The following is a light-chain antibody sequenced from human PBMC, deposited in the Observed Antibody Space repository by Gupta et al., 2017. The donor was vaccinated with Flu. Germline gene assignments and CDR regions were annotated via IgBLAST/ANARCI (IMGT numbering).Light chain of an antibody. CDR1: QSLLHSNGYNY. CDR3: LQGPQNPPKYT. CDR2: LGS. V-gene: IGKV2-28*01. J-gene: IGKJ2*01. Sequence: DPVMTESPRVRPGTPGEPAAISCRSSQSLLHSNGYNYLDWYLQKPGQAPQLLISLGSNRADGDTDIFSGSGGGTDGKLKISRGESEDVGVYYCLQGPQNPPKYTFGQGTKLEIK.